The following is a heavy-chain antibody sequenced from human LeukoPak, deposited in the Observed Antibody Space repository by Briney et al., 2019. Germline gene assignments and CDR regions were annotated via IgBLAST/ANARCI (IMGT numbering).Heavy chain of an antibody. Sequence: ASVKVSCMGFGYWFNHYGIRLLRQAPGQGLEWMGWISTYNGTTNYPQKLQGRVTMTTDTSTNTVYMELRSLRSDDTAVYFFARVTHCDNIVLTAAKVFDFWGQGTLVTVSS. V-gene: IGHV1-18*01. D-gene: IGHD2-2*01. J-gene: IGHJ4*02. CDR2: ISTYNGTT. CDR3: ARVTHCDNIVLTAAKVFDF. CDR1: GYWFNHYG.